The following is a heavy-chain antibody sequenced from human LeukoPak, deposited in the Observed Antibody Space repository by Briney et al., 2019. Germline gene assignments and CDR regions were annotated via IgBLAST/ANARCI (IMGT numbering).Heavy chain of an antibody. J-gene: IGHJ3*02. CDR1: GGSFSGYY. V-gene: IGHV4-34*01. CDR3: ARGSEYFNAFDI. D-gene: IGHD2/OR15-2a*01. Sequence: PSETLSLTCAVYGGSFSGYYWSWIRQPPGKGLEWIGEINHSGSTNYNPSLKSRVTIPVDTSKNQFSLKLSSVTAADTAVYYCARGSEYFNAFDIWGQGSMVTVSS. CDR2: INHSGST.